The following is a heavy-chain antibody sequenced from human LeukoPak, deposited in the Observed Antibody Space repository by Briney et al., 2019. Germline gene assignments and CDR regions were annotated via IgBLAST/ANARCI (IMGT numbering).Heavy chain of an antibody. V-gene: IGHV4-39*01. J-gene: IGHJ6*02. CDR1: GGSNSSSSYY. D-gene: IGHD5-18*01. CDR3: ATDLQYSYGLGYYYYYGMDV. CDR2: IYYSGST. Sequence: SETLSLTCTVSGGSNSSSSYYWGWIRQPPGKGLEWIGSIYYSGSTYYNPSLKSRVTISVDTSKNQFSLKLSSVTAADTAVYYCATDLQYSYGLGYYYYYGMDVWGQGTTVTVSS.